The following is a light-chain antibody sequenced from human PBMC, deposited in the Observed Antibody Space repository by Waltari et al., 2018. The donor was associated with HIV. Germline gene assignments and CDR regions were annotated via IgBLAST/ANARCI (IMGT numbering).Light chain of an antibody. CDR2: GDI. CDR3: QSFDSSRNGVV. CDR1: SSNIGAGYD. V-gene: IGLV1-40*01. J-gene: IGLJ2*01. Sequence: QSVLTQPPSVSGAPGQGVTISCTGSSSNIGAGYDVHWYQQLPGTAPKFLIFGDINRPSGVPVRVSGSKSATSASLDITGLQAEDEADYYCQSFDSSRNGVVCGGGTKLTVL.